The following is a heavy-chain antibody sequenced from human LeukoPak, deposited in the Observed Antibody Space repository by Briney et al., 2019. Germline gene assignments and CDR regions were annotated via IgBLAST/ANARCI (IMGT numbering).Heavy chain of an antibody. V-gene: IGHV4-34*01. CDR3: ARPFSGYDS. D-gene: IGHD5-12*01. CDR1: GGSFSGYY. CDR2: INHSGST. Sequence: SETLSLTCAVYGGSFSGYYWSWIRQPPGKGLEWIGEINHSGSTNYNPSLKSRVTISVDTSKNQFSLKLSSVTAADTALYYCARPFSGYDSWGQGTLVTVSS. J-gene: IGHJ5*02.